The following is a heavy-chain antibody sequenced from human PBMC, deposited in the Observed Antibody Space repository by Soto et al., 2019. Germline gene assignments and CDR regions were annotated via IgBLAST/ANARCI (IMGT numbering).Heavy chain of an antibody. CDR3: AKGSTAMPYFEY. CDR1: GFTFSSYG. CDR2: ISYDGSNK. D-gene: IGHD5-18*01. V-gene: IGHV3-30*18. J-gene: IGHJ4*02. Sequence: QVQLVEAGGGVVQPGRSLRLSCAASGFTFSSYGMHWVRQAPGKGLEWVAVISYDGSNKYYADSVKGRLTISRDNSKKTLYLQMNSLRAEDTAVYYCAKGSTAMPYFEYWCQGTLVTVSS.